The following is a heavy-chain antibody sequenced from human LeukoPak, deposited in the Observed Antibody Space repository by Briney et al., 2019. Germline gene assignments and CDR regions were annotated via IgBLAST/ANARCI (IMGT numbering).Heavy chain of an antibody. Sequence: GGSLRLSCVASEFTFSNYWIHWVRQPPGKGLVWVSRIRYDGIVTNYADSVEGRFTISRDNAKNTVHLQMNSLRDDDTAVYYCARANPVDFNLWGRGTLVTVSS. V-gene: IGHV3-74*01. CDR2: IRYDGIVT. D-gene: IGHD1-14*01. CDR1: EFTFSNYW. J-gene: IGHJ2*01. CDR3: ARANPVDFNL.